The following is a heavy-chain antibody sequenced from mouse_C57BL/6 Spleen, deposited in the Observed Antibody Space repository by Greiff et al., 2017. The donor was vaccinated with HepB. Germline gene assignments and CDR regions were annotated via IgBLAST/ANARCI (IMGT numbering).Heavy chain of an antibody. CDR3: ASVVARGWYFDV. D-gene: IGHD1-1*01. V-gene: IGHV1-82*01. Sequence: QVQLQQSGPELVKPGASVKISCKASGYAFSSSWMNWVKQRPGKGLEWIGRIYPGDGDTNYTGKFKGKATLTADKSSSTAYMQLSSLTAEDSAVYFCASVVARGWYFDVWGTGTTVTVSS. CDR1: GYAFSSSW. J-gene: IGHJ1*03. CDR2: IYPGDGDT.